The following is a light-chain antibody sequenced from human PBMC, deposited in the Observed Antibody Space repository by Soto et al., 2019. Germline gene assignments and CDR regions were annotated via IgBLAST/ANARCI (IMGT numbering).Light chain of an antibody. CDR3: QQYDNLPRK. J-gene: IGKJ1*01. Sequence: DIQMTQSPSSLSGSVVDRVTITFQASQDISNYLNWYQQKPGKAPKLLIYDASNLETGVPSRFSGSGSGTDFTFTISSLQPEDIATYYCQQYDNLPRKCGQGTKGDIK. CDR2: DAS. CDR1: QDISNY. V-gene: IGKV1-33*01.